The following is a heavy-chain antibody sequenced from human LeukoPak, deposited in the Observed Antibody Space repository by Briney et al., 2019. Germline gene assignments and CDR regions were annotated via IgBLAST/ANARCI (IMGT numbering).Heavy chain of an antibody. CDR1: GFTFSSYG. CDR3: AKETLEYSSSSGSDY. D-gene: IGHD6-6*01. J-gene: IGHJ4*02. CDR2: IRYDGSNK. V-gene: IGHV3-30*02. Sequence: PGGSLRLPCAASGFTFSSYGMHWVRQAPGKGLEWVAFIRYDGSNKYYADSVKGRFTISRDNSKNTLYLQMNSLRAEDTAVYYCAKETLEYSSSSGSDYWGQGTLVTVSS.